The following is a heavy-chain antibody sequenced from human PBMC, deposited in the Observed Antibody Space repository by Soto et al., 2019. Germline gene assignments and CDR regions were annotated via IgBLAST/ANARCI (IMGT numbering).Heavy chain of an antibody. J-gene: IGHJ4*02. Sequence: QVQLVESGGGVVQPGRSLRLSCAASGFTFSSYGIHWVRQAPGKGLEWVAFISYDGSDKYYADSVKGRFTISRDNSKNTLYLKFNSLRVEDKAVYYCARGTVRESADWGQGTLGTVSS. CDR2: ISYDGSDK. CDR3: ARGTVRESAD. CDR1: GFTFSSYG. D-gene: IGHD3-10*01. V-gene: IGHV3-30*03.